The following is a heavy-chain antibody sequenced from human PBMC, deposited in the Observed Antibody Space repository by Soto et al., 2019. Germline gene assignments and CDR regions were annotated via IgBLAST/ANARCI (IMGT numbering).Heavy chain of an antibody. Sequence: PGESLKISCKGSGYSFTSYWIGWVRQMPGKGLEWMGIIYPGDSDTRYSSSFQGQVTISADKSISTAYLQWSSLKASDTAMYYCARPYGSGSYYNGFDYWGQGTLVTVSS. V-gene: IGHV5-51*01. CDR1: GYSFTSYW. D-gene: IGHD3-10*01. CDR3: ARPYGSGSYYNGFDY. J-gene: IGHJ4*02. CDR2: IYPGDSDT.